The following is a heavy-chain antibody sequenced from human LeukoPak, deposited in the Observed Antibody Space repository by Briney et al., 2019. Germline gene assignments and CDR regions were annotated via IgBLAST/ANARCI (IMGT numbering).Heavy chain of an antibody. V-gene: IGHV3-48*04. CDR2: ISSSGSTI. J-gene: IGHJ6*03. CDR1: GFTFSSYS. Sequence: GGSLRLSCAASGFTFSSYSMNWVRQAPGKGLEWVSSISSSGSTIYYADSVKGRFTISRDNAKNSLYLQMNSLRAEDTAVYYCARVTGYYDSSGYTYYYYYYMDVWGKGTTVTISS. D-gene: IGHD3-22*01. CDR3: ARVTGYYDSSGYTYYYYYYMDV.